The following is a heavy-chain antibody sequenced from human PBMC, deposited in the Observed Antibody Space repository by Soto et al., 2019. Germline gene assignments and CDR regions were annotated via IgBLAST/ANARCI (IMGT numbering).Heavy chain of an antibody. CDR3: AKDVGVLIVSASCGMDV. V-gene: IGHV3-30*18. J-gene: IGHJ6*02. CDR1: GFTFCSYG. CDR2: ISYDGCKK. Sequence: PVGSLRLSCASSGFTFCSYGIHWVRQAPGKGLEWVADISYDGCKKYYADSVKGRFTISRDNSKNTLYLQMNSLRAEDTAVYYCAKDVGVLIVSASCGMDVWGQGTTVTVSS. D-gene: IGHD2-8*01.